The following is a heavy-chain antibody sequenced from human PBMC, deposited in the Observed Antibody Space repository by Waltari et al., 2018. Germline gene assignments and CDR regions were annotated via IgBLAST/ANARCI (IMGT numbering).Heavy chain of an antibody. D-gene: IGHD3-3*01. V-gene: IGHV3-23*04. Sequence: EVQLVESGGGLVQPGGSLRLSCAASGFTFSSYAMSWVRQAPGKGLEWVSAISGSGGSTYYADSVKGLFTISRDNSKNTLYLQMNSLRAEDTAVYYCAKAYYDFWSGYYTGNAFDIWGQGTMVTVSS. CDR3: AKAYYDFWSGYYTGNAFDI. J-gene: IGHJ3*02. CDR1: GFTFSSYA. CDR2: ISGSGGST.